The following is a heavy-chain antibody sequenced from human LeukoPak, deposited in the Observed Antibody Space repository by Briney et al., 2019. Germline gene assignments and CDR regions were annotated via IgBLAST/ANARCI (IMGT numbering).Heavy chain of an antibody. CDR3: AIDPGITATTAY. CDR2: IYPGDSET. D-gene: IGHD1-7*01. V-gene: IGHV5-51*01. Sequence: GESLKISCNGSGYXFLDYWICWVRQMPGKGLEWMGIIYPGDSETRYSPSFQGQVTLSADKSISTAYLQWSSLKASDTAIYYCAIDPGITATTAYWGQGTLVTVSS. CDR1: GYXFLDYW. J-gene: IGHJ4*02.